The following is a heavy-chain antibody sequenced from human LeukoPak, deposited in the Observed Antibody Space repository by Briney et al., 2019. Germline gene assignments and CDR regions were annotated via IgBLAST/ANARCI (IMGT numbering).Heavy chain of an antibody. CDR2: IYHSGST. CDR1: GGSISTYY. V-gene: IGHV4-59*12. CDR3: ARGASRPEYCTNGVCHYYFDY. Sequence: PSETLSLTCTVSGGSISTYYWSWIRQPPGKGLEWIGYIYHSGSTNYNPSLKSRVTISVDTSKNQFSLKLSSVTAADTAVYYCARGASRPEYCTNGVCHYYFDYWGQGTLVTVSS. D-gene: IGHD2-8*01. J-gene: IGHJ4*02.